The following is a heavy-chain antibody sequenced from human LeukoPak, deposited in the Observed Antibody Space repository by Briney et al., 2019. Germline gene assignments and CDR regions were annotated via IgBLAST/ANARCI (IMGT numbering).Heavy chain of an antibody. D-gene: IGHD3-10*01. CDR1: GGSISSGDYY. CDR3: ARVLFDGPMYYPNYYGMDV. Sequence: PSETLSLTCTVSGGSISSGDYYWSWIRQPPGKGPEWIGYIYYSGSTYYNPSLKSRVTISVDTSKNQFSLKLSSVTAADTAVYYCARVLFDGPMYYPNYYGMDVWGQGTTVTVSS. CDR2: IYYSGST. J-gene: IGHJ6*02. V-gene: IGHV4-30-4*01.